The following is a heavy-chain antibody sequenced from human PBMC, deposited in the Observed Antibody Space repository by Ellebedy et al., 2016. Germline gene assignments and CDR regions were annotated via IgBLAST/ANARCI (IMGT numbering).Heavy chain of an antibody. J-gene: IGHJ4*02. CDR3: TRGKRGIIAAADD. D-gene: IGHD6-6*01. CDR2: IRSKAYGGTT. CDR1: GFTFGDYA. Sequence: GGSLRLSCTASGFTFGDYAMSWFRQAPGKGLEWVGFIRSKAYGGTTEYAASVKGRFTISRDDSKSIAYLQMNSLKTEDTAVYYCTRGKRGIIAAADDWGQGTLVTVSS. V-gene: IGHV3-49*03.